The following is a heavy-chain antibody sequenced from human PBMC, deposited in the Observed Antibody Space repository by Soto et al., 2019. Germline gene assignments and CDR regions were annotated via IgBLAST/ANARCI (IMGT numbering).Heavy chain of an antibody. J-gene: IGHJ6*02. CDR3: ARDGRSSSGHDYYGLDV. V-gene: IGHV1-8*01. CDR1: GYTFTSYD. CDR2: MNPNSGNT. D-gene: IGHD6-6*01. Sequence: QVQLVQSGAEVKKPGASVKVSCKASGYTFTSYDINWVRQATGQGLEWMGWMNPNSGNTGYAQKFQGRVTMTRNTSISTAYMELSSLRSEDTAVYYCARDGRSSSGHDYYGLDVWGQGTTVTVSS.